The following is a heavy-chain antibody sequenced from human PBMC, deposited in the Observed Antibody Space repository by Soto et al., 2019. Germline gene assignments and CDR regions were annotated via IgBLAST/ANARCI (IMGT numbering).Heavy chain of an antibody. D-gene: IGHD3-10*01. J-gene: IGHJ6*02. Sequence: SETLSLTCAVYGGSFSGYYWSWIRQPPGKGLEWIGEINYSGSTKYNPSLKSRVTISVDMSKNQFSLKLSSVTAADTAVYYCAHRGDFMSFGETNYAMDVWGQGTPVTVCS. CDR2: INYSGST. CDR3: AHRGDFMSFGETNYAMDV. CDR1: GGSFSGYY. V-gene: IGHV4-34*01.